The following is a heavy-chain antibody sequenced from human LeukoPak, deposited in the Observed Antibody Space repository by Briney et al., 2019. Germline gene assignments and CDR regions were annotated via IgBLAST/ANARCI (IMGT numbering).Heavy chain of an antibody. D-gene: IGHD2-8*01. CDR3: AKDSWSGNGIYDALDI. CDR2: MGGGDDDR. V-gene: IGHV3-23*01. Sequence: GGSLRLSCAASGFTFSNYAMSWVRQAPGKRLEWVSVMGGGDDDRYYIDSVKGRFTVSRDNSKSTLSLQMNSLRPEDTAVYYCAKDSWSGNGIYDALDIWGQGTMVTVSS. CDR1: GFTFSNYA. J-gene: IGHJ3*02.